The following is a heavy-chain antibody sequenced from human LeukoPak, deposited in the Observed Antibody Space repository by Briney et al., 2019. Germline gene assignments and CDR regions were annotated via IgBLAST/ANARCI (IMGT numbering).Heavy chain of an antibody. Sequence: PGGSLRLSCAASGFSVSDNYMRWVRQAPGKGLEWVSLLYSGGSTHYADSVKGRFTISRDKSNNMLSLQMNSLRAEDTAVYYCARGKSGSHSRPFDYWGQGTLVTVSS. J-gene: IGHJ4*02. CDR2: LYSGGST. CDR3: ARGKSGSHSRPFDY. CDR1: GFSVSDNY. D-gene: IGHD1-26*01. V-gene: IGHV3-66*01.